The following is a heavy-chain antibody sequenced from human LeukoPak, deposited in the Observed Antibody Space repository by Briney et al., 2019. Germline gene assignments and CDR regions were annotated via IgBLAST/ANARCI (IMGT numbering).Heavy chain of an antibody. CDR1: GFTFSYYW. CDR3: ASDDGGGYGRDH. CDR2: IKTDESEK. V-gene: IGHV3-7*01. D-gene: IGHD5-18*01. J-gene: IGHJ4*02. Sequence: GGSLRLSCAASGFTFSYYWMSWVRQAPGKELEWVAIIKTDESEKYYVDSVTGRFSISRDNAKNSLYLQMNSLRVEDTAVYYSASDDGGGYGRDHWGQGTLVTVSS.